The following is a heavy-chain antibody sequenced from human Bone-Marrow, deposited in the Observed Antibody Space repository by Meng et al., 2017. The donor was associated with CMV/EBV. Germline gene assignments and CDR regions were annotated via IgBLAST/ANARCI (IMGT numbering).Heavy chain of an antibody. CDR1: GFTFSSYA. CDR2: ISYDGSNK. D-gene: IGHD1-26*01. V-gene: IGHV3-30-3*01. CDR3: ARDSED. Sequence: GESLKISCAASGFTFSSYAMHWVRQAPGKGLEWVAVISYDGSNKYYADSVKGRFTISRDNSKNTLYLQMNSLRAEDTAVYYCARDSEDWGQGTLVTVSS. J-gene: IGHJ4*02.